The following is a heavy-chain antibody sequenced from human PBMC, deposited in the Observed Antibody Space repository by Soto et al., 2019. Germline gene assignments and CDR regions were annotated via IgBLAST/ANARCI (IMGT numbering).Heavy chain of an antibody. CDR1: GFTFSSYA. V-gene: IGHV3-23*01. Sequence: GGYLRLSCAASGFTFSSYAMSWVRQAPGKGLEWVSAISGSGGSTYYADSVKGRFTISRDNSKNTLYLQMNSLRAEDTAVYYCAKDRCSGGSCWDDAFDIWGQGAMVTVSS. J-gene: IGHJ3*02. CDR2: ISGSGGST. CDR3: AKDRCSGGSCWDDAFDI. D-gene: IGHD2-15*01.